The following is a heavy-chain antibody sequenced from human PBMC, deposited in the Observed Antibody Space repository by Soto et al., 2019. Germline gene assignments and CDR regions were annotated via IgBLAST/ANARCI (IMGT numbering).Heavy chain of an antibody. CDR3: AKDRLAGNFDY. V-gene: IGHV3-23*01. J-gene: IGHJ4*02. Sequence: EVQLLDSGGGLVQPGGSLGLSCAASGFTFNNYAMNWVRQAPGMGLEWVATISNTGGGTYYADAVKGRLTISRDNSKNTMYLQMSSLRDEDTAVYYCAKDRLAGNFDYWGQGTQVTVSS. CDR2: ISNTGGGT. CDR1: GFTFNNYA.